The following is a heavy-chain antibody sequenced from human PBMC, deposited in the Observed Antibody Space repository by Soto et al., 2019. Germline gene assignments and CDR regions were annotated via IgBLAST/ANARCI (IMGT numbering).Heavy chain of an antibody. CDR1: GGSISSYY. J-gene: IGHJ4*02. V-gene: IGHV4-4*07. CDR3: ARVRPQKDTFDY. D-gene: IGHD2-15*01. CDR2: IYTSVST. Sequence: SETLSLTCTVSGGSISSYYWSCIRQPAGKGLEWSGRIYTSVSTNYNPSLKSRVTMSVDTSRNQCSLKLSSVTAADTAVYYCARVRPQKDTFDYWGQGTLVTVSS.